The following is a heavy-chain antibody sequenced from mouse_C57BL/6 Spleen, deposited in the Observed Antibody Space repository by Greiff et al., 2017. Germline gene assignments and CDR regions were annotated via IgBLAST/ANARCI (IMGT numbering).Heavy chain of an antibody. D-gene: IGHD2-4*01. J-gene: IGHJ4*01. Sequence: DVMLVESGGGLVQPKGSLKLSCAASGFSFNTYAMNWVRQAPGKGLEWVARIRSKSNNYATYYADSVKDRFTISRDDSESMLYLQMNNLKTEDTAMYYCVRQRDYDDAMDYWGQGTSVTVSS. CDR2: IRSKSNNYAT. V-gene: IGHV10-1*01. CDR3: VRQRDYDDAMDY. CDR1: GFSFNTYA.